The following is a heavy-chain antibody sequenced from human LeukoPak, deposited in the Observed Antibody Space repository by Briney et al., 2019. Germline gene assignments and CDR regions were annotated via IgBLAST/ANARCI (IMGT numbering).Heavy chain of an antibody. V-gene: IGHV4-31*03. CDR1: GGSISSGGYY. J-gene: IGHJ3*02. CDR2: IFHSGST. CDR3: ARGQWLEYDAFDI. Sequence: SETLSLTCTVSGGSISSGGYYWSWIRQHPGKGLEWIGYIFHSGSTYYNPSLKSRVTISVDTSENQFSLKLSSVTAADTAVYYCARGQWLEYDAFDIWGQGTMVTVSS. D-gene: IGHD6-19*01.